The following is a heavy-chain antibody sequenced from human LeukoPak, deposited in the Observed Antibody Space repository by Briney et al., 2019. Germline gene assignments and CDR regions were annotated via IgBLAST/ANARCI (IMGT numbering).Heavy chain of an antibody. D-gene: IGHD6-19*01. V-gene: IGHV3-23*01. Sequence: GGSLRLSCAASGFTFSSYAMSWVRQAPGKGLEWVSAISGSGGSTYYADSVKGRFTISRDNSKNTLYLQMNSLRAEDMAVYYCEKPAGYSSGWYVSWGQGTLVTVSS. CDR1: GFTFSSYA. CDR2: ISGSGGST. CDR3: EKPAGYSSGWYVS. J-gene: IGHJ4*02.